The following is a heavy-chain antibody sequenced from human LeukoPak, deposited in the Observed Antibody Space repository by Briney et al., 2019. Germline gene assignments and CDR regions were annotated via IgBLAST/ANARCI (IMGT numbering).Heavy chain of an antibody. CDR1: GYTFTSYD. J-gene: IGHJ4*02. CDR3: ATWYYYDSSDYYLADY. Sequence: ASVEVSCKASGYTFTSYDINWVRQATGQGLEWMGWMNPNSGNTGYAQKFQGRVTMTRNTSISTAYMELSSLRSEDTAVYYCATWYYYDSSDYYLADYWGQGTLVTVSS. D-gene: IGHD3-22*01. CDR2: MNPNSGNT. V-gene: IGHV1-8*01.